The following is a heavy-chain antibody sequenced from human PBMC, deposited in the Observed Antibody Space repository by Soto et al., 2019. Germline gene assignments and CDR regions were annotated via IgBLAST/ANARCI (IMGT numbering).Heavy chain of an antibody. Sequence: ASVKVSCKASGYTFTGYDMRWVRQAPGQGLEWMGWINPNSGGTNYAQKFQGRVTMTRDTSISTAYMELSRLRSDDTAVYYCARVRYDYVWGSYRSAPRMDVRGQGTTVTLSS. D-gene: IGHD3-16*02. J-gene: IGHJ6*02. V-gene: IGHV1-2*02. CDR2: INPNSGGT. CDR3: ARVRYDYVWGSYRSAPRMDV. CDR1: GYTFTGYD.